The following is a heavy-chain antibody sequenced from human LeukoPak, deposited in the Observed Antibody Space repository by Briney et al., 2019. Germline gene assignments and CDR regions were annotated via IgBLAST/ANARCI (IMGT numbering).Heavy chain of an antibody. CDR1: GFTFSSYG. CDR3: VRCGAVVKHYYYYMDV. Sequence: GGSLRLSCAASGFTFSSYGMHWVRQAPGKGLEWVAVISYDGSNKYYADSVKGRFTISRDNSKNTLYLQMNSLRAEDTAVYYCVRCGAVVKHYYYYMDVWGKGTTVTVSS. J-gene: IGHJ6*03. V-gene: IGHV3-30*19. D-gene: IGHD4-23*01. CDR2: ISYDGSNK.